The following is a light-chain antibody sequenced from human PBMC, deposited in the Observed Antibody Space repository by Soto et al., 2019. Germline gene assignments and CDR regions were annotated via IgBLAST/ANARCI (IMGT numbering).Light chain of an antibody. J-gene: IGKJ4*01. Sequence: IVMTQSPATLSVSPGERATLSCRASQSIRGSLAWYQQKPGQAPRLLIYDASTGATGIPARFSGSGSGTEFTLTISSLQSEDFAVYYCQQYNKWPLTFGGGTKVDIK. CDR1: QSIRGS. CDR2: DAS. CDR3: QQYNKWPLT. V-gene: IGKV3-15*01.